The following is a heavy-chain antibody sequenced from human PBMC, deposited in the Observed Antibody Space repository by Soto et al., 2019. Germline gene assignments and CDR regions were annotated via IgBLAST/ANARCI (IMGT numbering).Heavy chain of an antibody. J-gene: IGHJ4*02. V-gene: IGHV3-48*01. CDR2: INSGSSTI. Sequence: EVQLVESGGGLVQPGGSLRLSCAASGFTFSSYSMNWVRQAPGKGLEWVSYINSGSSTIYYADSVKGRFTISRDNAKNSLYLQLNSLRAEATAVYYCARDKPRSGYEKFDSWGQGTLVTVSS. D-gene: IGHD3-3*01. CDR3: ARDKPRSGYEKFDS. CDR1: GFTFSSYS.